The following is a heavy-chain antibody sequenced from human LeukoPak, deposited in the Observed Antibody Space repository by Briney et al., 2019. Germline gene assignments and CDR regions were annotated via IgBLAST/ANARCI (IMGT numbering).Heavy chain of an antibody. D-gene: IGHD6-13*01. J-gene: IGHJ4*02. CDR1: GIPFSDFY. V-gene: IGHV3-11*03. CDR3: AAGTAADY. CDR2: ISSSSSYT. Sequence: GGSLRLSCVVSGIPFSDFYMNWIRQAPGKGLEWISYISSSSSYTDYAESVKGRFTISRGNATSALYLEMNDLRVEDTAVYYCAAGTAADYWGQGTLVIVSS.